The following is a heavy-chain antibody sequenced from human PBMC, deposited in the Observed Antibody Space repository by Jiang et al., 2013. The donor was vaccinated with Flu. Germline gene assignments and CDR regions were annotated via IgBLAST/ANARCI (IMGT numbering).Heavy chain of an antibody. V-gene: IGHV3-49*04. D-gene: IGHD2-8*02. CDR1: GFSFGDYA. Sequence: VQLLESGGDSVQPGRSLRLSCETSGFSFGDYAVNRVRQAPGKGLEWVGLIRSRALGGTTDYAASVRRRFALSRDDSKSIAYLQMNSLKTEDTAVYYCSRGYWATNWYFDLWGRGTLVTVSS. CDR3: SRGYWATNWYFDL. J-gene: IGHJ2*01. CDR2: IRSRALGGTT.